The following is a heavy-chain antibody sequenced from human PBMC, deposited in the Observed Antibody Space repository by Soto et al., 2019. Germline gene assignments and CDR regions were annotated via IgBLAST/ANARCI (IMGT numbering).Heavy chain of an antibody. CDR2: LYDVDGT. CDR3: ASWHEREHAYDV. Sequence: DVQLVESGGGLIQPGESLRLSCAAFGLTVSGKKYVAWVRQAPGKGLEWVSALYDVDGTYYADSVKGRFTTSRDSSKTTVYLQMNGLRPDDTAVYYCASWHEREHAYDVWGHGTPVTVSS. D-gene: IGHD1-1*01. CDR1: GLTVSGKKY. V-gene: IGHV3-53*01. J-gene: IGHJ3*01.